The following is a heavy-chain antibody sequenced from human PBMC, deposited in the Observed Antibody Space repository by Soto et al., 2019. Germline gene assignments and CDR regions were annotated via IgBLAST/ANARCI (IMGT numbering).Heavy chain of an antibody. CDR1: GGTFSSYA. CDR2: IIPIFGTA. D-gene: IGHD5-18*01. CDR3: ARDLVDTAIGPYYYGMDV. Sequence: ASVKVSCKASGGTFSSYAISWVRQAPGQGLEWMGGIIPIFGTANYAQKFQGRVTITADESTSTAYMELSSLRSEDTAVYYCARDLVDTAIGPYYYGMDVWGQGTTVTVSS. J-gene: IGHJ6*02. V-gene: IGHV1-69*13.